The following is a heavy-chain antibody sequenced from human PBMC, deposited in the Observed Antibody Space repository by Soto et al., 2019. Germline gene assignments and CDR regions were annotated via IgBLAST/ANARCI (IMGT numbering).Heavy chain of an antibody. D-gene: IGHD2-2*02. V-gene: IGHV3-30-3*01. CDR1: GFTFSSYA. CDR2: ISYDGSNK. J-gene: IGHJ4*02. CDR3: ARDPVVVVPAAIGNYFDY. Sequence: GGSLRLSCAASGFTFSSYAMHWVRQAPGKGLEWVAVISYDGSNKYYAESVKGRFTISRDNSKNTLYLQMNSLRAEDTAVYYCARDPVVVVPAAIGNYFDYWGQGTLVTVSS.